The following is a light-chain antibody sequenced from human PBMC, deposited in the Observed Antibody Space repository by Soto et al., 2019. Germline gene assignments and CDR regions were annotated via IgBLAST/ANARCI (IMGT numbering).Light chain of an antibody. CDR1: SNNVGCFNY. Sequence: QSALTQPPSVSGSPGQSITISCTGTSNNVGCFNYVSWYQQHPGTAPKLLIYDDRNRPSGVPNCFSGSKSGTTASLTISELQAEDDYDCYSSAYTRSSTGVFGGGTKLTVL. CDR3: SAYTRSSTGV. CDR2: DDR. J-gene: IGLJ3*02. V-gene: IGLV2-14*01.